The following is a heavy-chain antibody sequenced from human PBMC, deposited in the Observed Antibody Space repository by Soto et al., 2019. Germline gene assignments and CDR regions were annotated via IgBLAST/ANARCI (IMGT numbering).Heavy chain of an antibody. CDR3: ARRGSSWYRGDAFDI. Sequence: SETLSLTCTVSGGSISSSSYYWGWIRQPPGKGLEWIGSIYYSGSTYYNPSLKSRVTISVDTSKNQFSLKLSSVTAADMSLYYCARRGSSWYRGDAFDIWGQGTMVTVSS. V-gene: IGHV4-39*01. CDR1: GGSISSSSYY. D-gene: IGHD6-13*01. J-gene: IGHJ3*02. CDR2: IYYSGST.